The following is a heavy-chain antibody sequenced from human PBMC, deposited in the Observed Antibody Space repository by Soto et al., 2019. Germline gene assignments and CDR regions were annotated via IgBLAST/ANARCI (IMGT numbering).Heavy chain of an antibody. V-gene: IGHV3-23*01. CDR1: GFTFSSYT. CDR3: VRDHNGAFDY. Sequence: GGSLRLSCAASGFTFSSYTMTWVRQAPGKGLEWISVIIGSGTSTYYADSVKGRFTISRDNAKDSLYLQMNSLRVEDTALYYCVRDHNGAFDYWAPGTLVTVSS. D-gene: IGHD4-17*01. J-gene: IGHJ4*02. CDR2: IIGSGTST.